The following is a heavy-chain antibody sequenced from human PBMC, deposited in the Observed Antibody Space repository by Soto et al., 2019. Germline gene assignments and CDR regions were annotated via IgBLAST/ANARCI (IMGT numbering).Heavy chain of an antibody. Sequence: PVGSLRLSCVASGFTFSSYDMNWVRHTPGKGLEWLAYIDGSGRDIYYADSVKGRFTISRDNAKKSLYLQMSSLRVEDTGVYYCPRGYLYEIWGPGTQVTVSS. CDR3: PRGYLYEI. CDR1: GFTFSSYD. D-gene: IGHD2-8*01. J-gene: IGHJ4*02. CDR2: IDGSGRDI. V-gene: IGHV3-48*03.